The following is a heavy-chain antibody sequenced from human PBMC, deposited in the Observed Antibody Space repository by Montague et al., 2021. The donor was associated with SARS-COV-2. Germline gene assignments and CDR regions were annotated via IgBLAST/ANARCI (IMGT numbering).Heavy chain of an antibody. V-gene: IGHV2-70*01. CDR1: GFTLNTSGMC. J-gene: IGHJ4*02. D-gene: IGHD4-17*01. CDR2: XDWXEDQ. Sequence: PALVKPTQTLTLTCTFSGFTLNTSGMCVSWIRQPPGKALERLALXDWXEDQYYSTSLKTRLTISKDTSKNQVVLTMTNMDPIDTATYYCVRSYGDYRDSYFDYWGQGTLVAVSS. CDR3: VRSYGDYRDSYFDY.